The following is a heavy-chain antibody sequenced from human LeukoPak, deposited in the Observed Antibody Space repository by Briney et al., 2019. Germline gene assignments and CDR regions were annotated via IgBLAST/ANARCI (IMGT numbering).Heavy chain of an antibody. D-gene: IGHD2-15*01. V-gene: IGHV3-73*01. CDR3: TKSLTLPSI. J-gene: IGHJ3*02. CDR1: GFTFCGSA. Sequence: PGGSLRLSCAASGFTFCGSAMHWVRQASGKGLEWVGRIRSKANSYATAYAASVKGRFTISRDDSKNTAYLQMNSLKTEDTAVYYCTKSLTLPSIWGQGTMVTVSS. CDR2: IRSKANSYAT.